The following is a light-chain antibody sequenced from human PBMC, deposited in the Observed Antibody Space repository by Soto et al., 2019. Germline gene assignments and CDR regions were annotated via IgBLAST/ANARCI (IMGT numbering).Light chain of an antibody. CDR3: SSYTSSSTLI. CDR2: EVS. Sequence: QPVLTQPASVSGSPGQSITISCTGTSSDVGGYNYVSWYQQHPGKAPKLMIYEVSNRPSGVSNRFSGSKSANTASLTISGLQAEDEADYYCSSYTSSSTLIFGTGTKVTVL. J-gene: IGLJ1*01. CDR1: SSDVGGYNY. V-gene: IGLV2-14*01.